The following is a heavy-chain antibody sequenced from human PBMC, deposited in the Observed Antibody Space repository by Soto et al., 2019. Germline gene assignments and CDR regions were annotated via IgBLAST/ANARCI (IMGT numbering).Heavy chain of an antibody. D-gene: IGHD1-26*01. CDR3: ARATVGASDFGFDS. J-gene: IGHJ4*02. Sequence: EVQLVESGGGLVQPGGSLRLSCAASGFTVSDYYMTWVRQAPGKGLEWDSLLYSGGSTIYADSVKGRLTISRDSSKNTLYLQMNSLRVEDTAVYYCARATVGASDFGFDSWGQGTLVTVSS. CDR2: LYSGGST. CDR1: GFTVSDYY. V-gene: IGHV3-53*01.